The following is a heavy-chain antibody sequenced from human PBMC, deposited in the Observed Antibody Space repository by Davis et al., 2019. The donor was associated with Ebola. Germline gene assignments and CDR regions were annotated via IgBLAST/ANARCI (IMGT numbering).Heavy chain of an antibody. CDR3: ARMSRSSSPYYYYYGMDV. CDR1: GFTFSDYY. CDR2: ISSSSSYT. D-gene: IGHD6-6*01. V-gene: IGHV3-11*06. J-gene: IGHJ6*02. Sequence: GESLKISCAASGFTFSDYYMSWIRQAPGKGLEWVSYISSSSSYTNYADSVKGRFTISRDNAKKSLYLQMNSLRAEDTAVYYCARMSRSSSPYYYYYGMDVWGQGTTVTVSS.